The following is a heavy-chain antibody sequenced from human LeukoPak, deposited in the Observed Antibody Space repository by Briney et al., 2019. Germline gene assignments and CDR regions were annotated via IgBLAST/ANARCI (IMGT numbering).Heavy chain of an antibody. Sequence: GASLRLSCAASGFAFSSYAMSWVRQAPGKGLAWVSTLSGSGVGTYYADSVRGRFTISRDNSKTTLYLQMNSLRAEDTAVYYCAKVGGGNTRGNFDYWGQGTLVTVPS. J-gene: IGHJ4*02. D-gene: IGHD4-23*01. CDR2: LSGSGVGT. CDR1: GFAFSSYA. V-gene: IGHV3-23*01. CDR3: AKVGGGNTRGNFDY.